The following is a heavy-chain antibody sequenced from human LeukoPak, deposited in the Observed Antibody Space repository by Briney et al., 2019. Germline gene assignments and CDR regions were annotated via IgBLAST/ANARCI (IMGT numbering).Heavy chain of an antibody. D-gene: IGHD1-26*01. CDR2: ITYSSTYI. V-gene: IGHV3-21*01. CDR1: RFTFSTYW. J-gene: IGHJ6*03. Sequence: KPGGSLRLSCAASRFTFSTYWMHWVRQAPGKVLEWVSSITYSSTYIYYADSVKGRFTISRDNAKNSVYLEMNSLRAEDTAVYYCARDPYSGGYGSYYYYYMDVWGKGTTVTISS. CDR3: ARDPYSGGYGSYYYYYMDV.